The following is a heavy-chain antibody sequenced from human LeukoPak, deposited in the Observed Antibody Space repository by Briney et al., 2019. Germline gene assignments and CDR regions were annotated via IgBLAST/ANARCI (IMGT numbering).Heavy chain of an antibody. CDR2: IYYSGST. CDR1: GGSISSYY. Sequence: PSETLSLTCTVSGGSISSYYWSWIRQPPGKGLEWIGYIYYSGSTNYNPSLKSRITISVDTSKKQFFLKMRSVTAADTAVYYCARAEYYYAVGAFDLWGQGTVVTVSS. V-gene: IGHV4-59*01. D-gene: IGHD3-10*01. J-gene: IGHJ3*01. CDR3: ARAEYYYAVGAFDL.